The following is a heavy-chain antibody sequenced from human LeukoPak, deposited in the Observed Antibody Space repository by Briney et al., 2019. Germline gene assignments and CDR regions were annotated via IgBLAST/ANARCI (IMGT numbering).Heavy chain of an antibody. CDR2: INPNSGGT. J-gene: IGHJ6*02. CDR3: ARFVPGGKRPAGDYYYGMDV. V-gene: IGHV1-2*02. Sequence: GASVKVSCKASGYTFTGYYIHWVRQAPGQGLEWMGWINPNSGGTNYAQKFQGRVTMTRDMSISTAYMELSRLRSDDTAVYYCARFVPGGKRPAGDYYYGMDVWGQGTTVTVSS. CDR1: GYTFTGYY. D-gene: IGHD4-23*01.